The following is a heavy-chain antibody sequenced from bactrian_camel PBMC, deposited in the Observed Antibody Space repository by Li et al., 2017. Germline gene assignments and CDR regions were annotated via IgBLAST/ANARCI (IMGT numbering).Heavy chain of an antibody. D-gene: IGHD4*01. CDR1: GYIESYYR. Sequence: HVQLVESGGGTVQAGGSLRLSCVASGYIESYYRMGWFRQAPGKEREGVACIWYDGGSTYYADFVNGRFTISQDNAKNTLYLQMNSLKTEDTAVYYCAAATWVYSDYEGDPRCQYENNYWGQGTQVTVS. CDR3: AAATWVYSDYEGDPRCQYENNY. J-gene: IGHJ4*01. CDR2: IWYDGGST. V-gene: IGHV3S60*01.